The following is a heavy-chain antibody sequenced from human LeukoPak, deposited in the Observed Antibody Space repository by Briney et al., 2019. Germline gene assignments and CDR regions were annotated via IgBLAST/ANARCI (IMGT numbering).Heavy chain of an antibody. CDR2: ISGSGGST. CDR1: GFTFSSYA. CDR3: AKGQWLASYYYYMDV. J-gene: IGHJ6*03. V-gene: IGHV3-23*01. Sequence: GGSLRLSCAASGFTFSSYAMSWVRQASGKGLEWVSAISGSGGSTYYADSVKGRFTISRDNSKNTLYLQMNSLRAEDTAVYYCAKGQWLASYYYYMDVWGKGTTVTVSS. D-gene: IGHD6-19*01.